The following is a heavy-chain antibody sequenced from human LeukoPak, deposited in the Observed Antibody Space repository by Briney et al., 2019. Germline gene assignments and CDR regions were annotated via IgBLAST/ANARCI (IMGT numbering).Heavy chain of an antibody. D-gene: IGHD3-22*01. CDR1: GFTVEISA. CDR2: MNPDGSEK. Sequence: QPGGSLRLSCAGSGFTVEISAMGWVRQAPGKGLEWVANMNPDGSEKYFLDSVKGRFTISRDNAKSSLYLQMNSLRGDDTAVYYCARDRALYDSRRGYYYTEDDYWGQGTLVTVSS. J-gene: IGHJ4*02. V-gene: IGHV3-7*01. CDR3: ARDRALYDSRRGYYYTEDDY.